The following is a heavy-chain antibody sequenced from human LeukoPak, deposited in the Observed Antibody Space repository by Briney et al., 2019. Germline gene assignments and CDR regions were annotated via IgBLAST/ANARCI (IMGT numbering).Heavy chain of an antibody. CDR1: GGSISGSY. J-gene: IGHJ4*02. CDR3: ARGIESYGDYGY. D-gene: IGHD4-17*01. Sequence: SETLSLTCTVSGGSISGSYWSWIRQPPGKGLEWIAYTYNSGSTNYNPSLKSRVTISIDTSKNQFSLKLSSLTAADTAIYYCARGIESYGDYGYWGQGILVTVSS. V-gene: IGHV4-59*01. CDR2: TYNSGST.